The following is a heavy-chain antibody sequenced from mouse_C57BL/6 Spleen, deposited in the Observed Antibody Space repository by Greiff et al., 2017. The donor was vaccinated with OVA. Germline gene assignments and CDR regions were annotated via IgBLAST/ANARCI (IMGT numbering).Heavy chain of an antibody. Sequence: VQLQQSGAELVKPGASVKLSCKASGYTFTSYWMQWVKQRPGQGLEWIGEIDPSDSYTNYNQKFKGKATLTVDTSSSTAYMQLSSLTSEDSAVYYCARRGSSYDAWFAYWGQGTLVTVSA. V-gene: IGHV1-50*01. CDR1: GYTFTSYW. CDR3: ARRGSSYDAWFAY. D-gene: IGHD1-1*01. CDR2: IDPSDSYT. J-gene: IGHJ3*01.